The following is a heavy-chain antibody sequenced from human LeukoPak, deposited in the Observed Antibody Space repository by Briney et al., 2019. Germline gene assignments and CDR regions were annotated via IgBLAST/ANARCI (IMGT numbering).Heavy chain of an antibody. V-gene: IGHV4-34*01. CDR2: INHSGST. CDR1: GGSFSGYY. Sequence: PSETLSLTCAVYGGSFSGYYWSWIRQPPGKGLEWIGEINHSGSTNYNPSLKSRVTISVDTSKNQFSLKLSSVTAADTAVYYCARLTPYDSSGYCIRYYFDYWGQGTLVTVSS. D-gene: IGHD3-22*01. J-gene: IGHJ4*02. CDR3: ARLTPYDSSGYCIRYYFDY.